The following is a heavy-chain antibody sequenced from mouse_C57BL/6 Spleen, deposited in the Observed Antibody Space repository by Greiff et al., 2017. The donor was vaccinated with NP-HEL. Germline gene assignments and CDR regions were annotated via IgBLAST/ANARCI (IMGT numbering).Heavy chain of an antibody. CDR3: ARERVLRYFDY. Sequence: VQLVESGPGLVKPSQSLSLTCSVTGYSITSGYYWNWIRQFPGNKLEWMGYISYDGSNNYNPSLKNRISITRDTSKNQFFLKLNSVTTEDTATYYCARERVLRYFDYWGQGTTLTVSS. D-gene: IGHD1-1*01. CDR1: GYSITSGYY. CDR2: ISYDGSN. V-gene: IGHV3-6*01. J-gene: IGHJ2*01.